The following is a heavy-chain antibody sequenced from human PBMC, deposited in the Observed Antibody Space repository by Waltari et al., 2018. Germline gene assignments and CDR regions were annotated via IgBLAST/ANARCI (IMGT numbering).Heavy chain of an antibody. CDR2: INPNSGGT. CDR3: ARAVEMATSLQFDY. V-gene: IGHV1-2*06. J-gene: IGHJ4*02. D-gene: IGHD5-12*01. CDR1: GYTFTGYY. Sequence: QVQLVQSGAEVKKPGASVKVSCTASGYTFTGYYMHWVRQAPGQGLEWMGRINPNSGGTNYAQKFQGRVTMTRDTSISTAYMELSRLRSDDTAVYYCARAVEMATSLQFDYWGQGTLVTVSS.